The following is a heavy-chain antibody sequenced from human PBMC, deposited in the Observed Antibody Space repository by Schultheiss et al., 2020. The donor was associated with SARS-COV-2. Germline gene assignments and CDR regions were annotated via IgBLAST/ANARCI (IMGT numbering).Heavy chain of an antibody. CDR1: GGSISSYY. J-gene: IGHJ6*02. CDR3: ARGHCSSTSCSNTEYYYYYGMDV. Sequence: SETLSLTCTVSGGSISSYYWSWIRQPPGKGLEWIGYIYYSGSTNYNPSLKSRVTISVDTSKNQFSLKLSSVTAADTAVYYCARGHCSSTSCSNTEYYYYYGMDVWGQGTTVTVSS. V-gene: IGHV4-59*08. D-gene: IGHD2-2*01. CDR2: IYYSGST.